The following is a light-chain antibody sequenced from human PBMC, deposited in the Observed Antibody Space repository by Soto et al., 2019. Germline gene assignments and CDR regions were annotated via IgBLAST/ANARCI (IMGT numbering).Light chain of an antibody. CDR3: QQYNSYSQFT. Sequence: DIQMNQSPSTLSASVGDRVTITCRASQSIKNWLAWYQQKPGEAPKLLIYKASTLESGVTSRFSGSGSGTEFNLTISCLQPDDVATYYCQQYNSYSQFTFGPGTKVDIK. J-gene: IGKJ3*01. CDR2: KAS. V-gene: IGKV1-5*03. CDR1: QSIKNW.